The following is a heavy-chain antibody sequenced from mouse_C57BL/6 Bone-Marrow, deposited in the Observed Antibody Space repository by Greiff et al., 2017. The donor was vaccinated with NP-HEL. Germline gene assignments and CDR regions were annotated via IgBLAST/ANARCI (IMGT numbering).Heavy chain of an antibody. D-gene: IGHD2-3*01. Sequence: QVHLQQPGAELVKPGASVKVSCKASGYTFTSYWMHWVKQRPGQGLEWIGRFHPSDSDPTYNQKFKGKATLTVDKSSSTAYMQLSSLTSEDSAVYYFAIGVYDGYYDWFAYWGQGTLVTVSA. J-gene: IGHJ3*01. CDR1: GYTFTSYW. CDR2: FHPSDSDP. V-gene: IGHV1-74*01. CDR3: AIGVYDGYYDWFAY.